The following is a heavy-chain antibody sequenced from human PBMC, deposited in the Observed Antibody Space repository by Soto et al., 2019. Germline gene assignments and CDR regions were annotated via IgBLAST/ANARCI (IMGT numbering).Heavy chain of an antibody. J-gene: IGHJ6*02. Sequence: PVGSLRLSCAASGFTVSSNYMSWVRQAPGKGLEWVSVIYSGGSTYYADSVKGRFTISRDNSKNTLYLQMNSLRAEDTAVYYCARGSGEQQPWGLYYYYGMDVWGQGTTVTVSS. CDR3: ARGSGEQQPWGLYYYYGMDV. CDR1: GFTVSSNY. CDR2: IYSGGST. D-gene: IGHD6-13*01. V-gene: IGHV3-53*01.